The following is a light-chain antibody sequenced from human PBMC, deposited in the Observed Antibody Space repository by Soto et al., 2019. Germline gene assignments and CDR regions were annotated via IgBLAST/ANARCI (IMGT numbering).Light chain of an antibody. CDR2: AAS. CDR1: QSITNY. V-gene: IGKV1-16*01. CDR3: QQYNNYLIT. Sequence: DLQMTQSPSSLSASVGDRVTITCRARQSITNYLDWYQQKPGKAPKILIYAASSLQSGVPSRFSGSGSGTDFTLTISSLQPDDFATYYCQQYNNYLITFGQGTRLEIK. J-gene: IGKJ5*01.